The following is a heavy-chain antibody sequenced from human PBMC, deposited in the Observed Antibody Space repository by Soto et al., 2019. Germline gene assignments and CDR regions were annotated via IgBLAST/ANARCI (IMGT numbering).Heavy chain of an antibody. D-gene: IGHD2-2*02. Sequence: CLKISCKGSGYTFTSYWIGWVRQLPGKGLEWMGIIYPGDSNTRYSPSFQGQVAISADKSISTAYLQWSSLKASDTAIYYCARQGYCSSTACYTVDYWGQGTLVTVSS. CDR3: ARQGYCSSTACYTVDY. V-gene: IGHV5-51*01. J-gene: IGHJ4*02. CDR2: IYPGDSNT. CDR1: GYTFTSYW.